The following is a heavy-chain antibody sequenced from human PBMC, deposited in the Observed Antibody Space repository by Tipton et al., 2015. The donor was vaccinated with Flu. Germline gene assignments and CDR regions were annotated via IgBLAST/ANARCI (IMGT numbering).Heavy chain of an antibody. D-gene: IGHD3-3*01. CDR2: IYTSGST. Sequence: TLSLTCTVSGGSISSGSYYWSWIRQPAGKGLEWIGRIYTSGSTNYNPSLKSRVTISVDTSKNQFSLKLSSVTAADTAVYYCARALWIEGYFDYWGQGTLVTVSS. CDR1: GGSISSGSYY. J-gene: IGHJ4*02. V-gene: IGHV4-61*02. CDR3: ARALWIEGYFDY.